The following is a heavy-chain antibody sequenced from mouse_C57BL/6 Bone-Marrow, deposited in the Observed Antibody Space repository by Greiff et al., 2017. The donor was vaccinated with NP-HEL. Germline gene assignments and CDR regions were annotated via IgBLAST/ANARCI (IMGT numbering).Heavy chain of an antibody. V-gene: IGHV1-55*01. CDR1: GYTFTSYW. Sequence: QVQLQQSGPELVKPGASVKMSCKASGYTFTSYWITWVKQRPGQGLEWIGDIYPGSGSTNYNEKFKSKATLTVDTSSSTAYMQLSSLTSEDSAVYYCDITTVVAPYYFDYWGQGTTLTVSS. D-gene: IGHD1-1*01. CDR3: DITTVVAPYYFDY. CDR2: IYPGSGST. J-gene: IGHJ2*01.